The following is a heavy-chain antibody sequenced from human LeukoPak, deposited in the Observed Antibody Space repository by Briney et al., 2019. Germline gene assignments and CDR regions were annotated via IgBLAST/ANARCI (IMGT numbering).Heavy chain of an antibody. CDR1: GFTFSSYA. CDR3: ARDWFLYGGCSSGAFDI. D-gene: IGHD3-3*01. CDR2: ISGSGGST. Sequence: PGGSLRLSCAASGFTFSSYAMSWVRQAPGKGLEWVSAISGSGGSTYYADSVKGRFTISRDNSKNTLYLQMNSLRAEDTAVYYCARDWFLYGGCSSGAFDIWGQGTMVTVSS. J-gene: IGHJ3*02. V-gene: IGHV3-23*01.